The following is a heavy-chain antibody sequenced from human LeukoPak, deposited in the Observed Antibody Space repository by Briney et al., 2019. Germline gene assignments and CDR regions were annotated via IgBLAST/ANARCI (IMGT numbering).Heavy chain of an antibody. V-gene: IGHV3-23*01. Sequence: GGSLRLSCAASGFTFSSYAMSWVRQAPGKGLEWVSAISGSGGSTHYADSVKGRFTISRDNSKNTLYLQMNSLRAEDTAVYYCAKVDYDFWSGYYLKQNDAFDIWGQGTMVTVSS. CDR3: AKVDYDFWSGYYLKQNDAFDI. J-gene: IGHJ3*02. CDR1: GFTFSSYA. CDR2: ISGSGGST. D-gene: IGHD3-3*01.